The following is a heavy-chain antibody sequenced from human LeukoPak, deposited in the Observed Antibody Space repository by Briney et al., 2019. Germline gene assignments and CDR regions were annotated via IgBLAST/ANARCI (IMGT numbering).Heavy chain of an antibody. V-gene: IGHV3-30*03. Sequence: PGRSLRLSCAASGFTFTSYGMHWVRQAPGKGLEWVAVISYDGSNKYYGDSVKGRFTISRDNSKNTLYLQMNSLRGEDTAVYYCAIDLIKVASGGAVDYRGQGTLVTVSS. CDR2: ISYDGSNK. CDR1: GFTFTSYG. CDR3: AIDLIKVASGGAVDY. D-gene: IGHD3-3*02. J-gene: IGHJ4*02.